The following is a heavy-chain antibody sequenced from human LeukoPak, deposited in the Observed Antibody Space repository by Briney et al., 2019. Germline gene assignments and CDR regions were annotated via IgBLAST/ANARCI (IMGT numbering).Heavy chain of an antibody. CDR3: ARELSRTGAFDY. CDR1: EFTFSSYW. J-gene: IGHJ4*02. CDR2: INEAGVEK. V-gene: IGHV3-7*03. D-gene: IGHD3-10*01. Sequence: GGSLRLSCEASEFTFSSYWMHWVRQPPGKGLEWVANINEAGVEKYHVDSVKGRFTIFRDNAKNSLYLQMNNLRAEDTAVYYCARELSRTGAFDYWGQGTLVTVSS.